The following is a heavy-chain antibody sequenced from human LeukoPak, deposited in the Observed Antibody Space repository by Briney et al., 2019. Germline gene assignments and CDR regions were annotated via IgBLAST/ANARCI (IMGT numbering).Heavy chain of an antibody. J-gene: IGHJ4*02. CDR1: GFTFSSYG. CDR2: IWYDGSNK. CDR3: ARPTYSGSYYWFDY. D-gene: IGHD1-26*01. V-gene: IGHV3-33*01. Sequence: PGGSLRLTCAASGFTFSSYGMHWVRQAPGKGPEWVAVIWYDGSNKYYADSVKGRFTISRDNSKNTLYLQMNSLRAEDTAVYYCARPTYSGSYYWFDYWGQGTLVTVSS.